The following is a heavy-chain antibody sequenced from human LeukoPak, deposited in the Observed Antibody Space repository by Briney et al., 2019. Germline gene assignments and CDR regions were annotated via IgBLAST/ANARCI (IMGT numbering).Heavy chain of an antibody. CDR2: IYPGDSDT. J-gene: IGHJ4*02. V-gene: IGHV5-51*01. CDR1: GYNFTNYW. Sequence: GESLKISCKGSGYNFTNYWIGWVRQMPGKGLEWMGIIYPGDSDTRYSPSFQGQVTISADKSISTAYLQWSSLKASDTAMYYCARHLDYYEDSGYYYAPNPDYWGQGTLVTVSS. D-gene: IGHD3-22*01. CDR3: ARHLDYYEDSGYYYAPNPDY.